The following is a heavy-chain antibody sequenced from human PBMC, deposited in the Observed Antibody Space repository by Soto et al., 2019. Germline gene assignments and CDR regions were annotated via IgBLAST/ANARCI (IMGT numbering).Heavy chain of an antibody. J-gene: IGHJ4*02. CDR2: IRSEAYGWTT. V-gene: IGHV3-49*04. Sequence: SLRLSCTASGFTFGDYAMSWVRQAPGKGLECVGFIRSEAYGWTTEYAASVKGRFTISRDDSKSTAYLQMNSLRTEDTAVYYCTRAGGSGWGYYFYYWGQGTQVTVSS. CDR1: GFTFGDYA. D-gene: IGHD6-19*01. CDR3: TRAGGSGWGYYFYY.